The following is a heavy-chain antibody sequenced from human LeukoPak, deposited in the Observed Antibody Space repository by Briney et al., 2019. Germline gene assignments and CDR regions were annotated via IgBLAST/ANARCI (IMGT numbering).Heavy chain of an antibody. J-gene: IGHJ4*02. CDR1: GYTFTDYY. V-gene: IGHV1-2*02. Sequence: DSVKVPCKASGYTFTDYYIHWVRQAPGQGLEWMGWINPKSGDTNYAQKFQGRVTMTRDTSISTAYMELSGLTSDDTSVYYCARDPAVLPNCVEIPAHAGFDSWGLGILVTVSS. D-gene: IGHD2-2*01. CDR2: INPKSGDT. CDR3: ARDPAVLPNCVEIPAHAGFDS.